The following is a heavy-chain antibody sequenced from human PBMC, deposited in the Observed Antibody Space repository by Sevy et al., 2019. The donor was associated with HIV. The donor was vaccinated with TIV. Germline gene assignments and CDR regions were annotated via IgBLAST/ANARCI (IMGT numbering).Heavy chain of an antibody. J-gene: IGHJ6*02. CDR3: AKVLRPSTGKQSYYYYGMDV. D-gene: IGHD1-1*01. CDR2: ISYDGSNK. V-gene: IGHV3-30*18. Sequence: GGSLRLSCAASGFTFSSYGMHWVRQAPGKGLEWVAVISYDGSNKYYADSVKGRFTISRDNSKNTLYLQMNSLRAEDTALYYCAKVLRPSTGKQSYYYYGMDVWGQGTTVTVSS. CDR1: GFTFSSYG.